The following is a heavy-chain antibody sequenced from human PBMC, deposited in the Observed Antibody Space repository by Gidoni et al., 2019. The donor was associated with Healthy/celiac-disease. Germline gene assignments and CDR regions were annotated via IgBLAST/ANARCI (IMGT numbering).Heavy chain of an antibody. J-gene: IGHJ3*02. V-gene: IGHV4-31*03. CDR1: GGSIISGAYY. CDR3: ARGIAYYDSSGYYDAFDI. Sequence: QVQLQESGPGLVKPSQTLSLTCTVSGGSIISGAYYWSWIRQHPGKGLEWIGYIYYSGSTYYNPSIKSRVTISVDTSKNQFSLKLSSVTAADTAVYYCARGIAYYDSSGYYDAFDIWGQGTMVTVSS. D-gene: IGHD3-22*01. CDR2: IYYSGST.